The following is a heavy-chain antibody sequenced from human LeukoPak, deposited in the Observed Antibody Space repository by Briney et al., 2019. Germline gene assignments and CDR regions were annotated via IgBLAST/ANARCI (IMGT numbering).Heavy chain of an antibody. V-gene: IGHV1-2*02. CDR3: ARDLSGSYLLNYFDY. D-gene: IGHD1-26*01. Sequence: VASVKVSCKASGYTFTGYYMHWVRQAPGQGLEWMGWINPNSGGTNYAQKFQGRVTMTRDTSISTAYMELSRLRSDDTAVYYCARDLSGSYLLNYFDYWGQGTLVTVSS. J-gene: IGHJ4*02. CDR1: GYTFTGYY. CDR2: INPNSGGT.